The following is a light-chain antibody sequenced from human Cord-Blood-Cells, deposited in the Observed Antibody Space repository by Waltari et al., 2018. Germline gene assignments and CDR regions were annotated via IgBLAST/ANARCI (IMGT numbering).Light chain of an antibody. CDR3: CSYAGSSTWV. CDR1: SSDVGGYNL. Sequence: QSALTQPASVSASPGQSITISCTGTSSDVGGYNLVSWYQQHPGKAPKLMIYEGSKRPSGVSNRFSGSKSGNTASLTISGLQAEDEADYYCCSYAGSSTWVFGGGTKLTVL. CDR2: EGS. V-gene: IGLV2-23*01. J-gene: IGLJ3*02.